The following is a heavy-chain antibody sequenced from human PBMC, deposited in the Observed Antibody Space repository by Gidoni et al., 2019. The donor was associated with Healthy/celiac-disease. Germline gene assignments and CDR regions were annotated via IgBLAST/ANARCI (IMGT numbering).Heavy chain of an antibody. Sequence: EVQLLESGGGLVQPGGSLRLSCAASGFTFSSYAMSWVRQAPGKGLEWVSAISGSGGSTYYADSVKGRFTISRDNSKNTLYLQMNSLRAEDTAVYYCAKDYRVGPGLGYSSNDAFDIWGQGTMVTVSS. CDR3: AKDYRVGPGLGYSSNDAFDI. V-gene: IGHV3-23*01. CDR2: ISGSGGST. CDR1: GFTFSSYA. D-gene: IGHD3-9*01. J-gene: IGHJ3*02.